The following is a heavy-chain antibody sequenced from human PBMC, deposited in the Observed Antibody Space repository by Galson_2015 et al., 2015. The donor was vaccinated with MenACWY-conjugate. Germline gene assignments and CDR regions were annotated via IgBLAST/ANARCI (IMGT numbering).Heavy chain of an antibody. V-gene: IGHV3-7*03. CDR1: GFTFRNYW. J-gene: IGHJ3*02. CDR2: IKKDGSEK. CDR3: AKVRTGDYYDSVGPGVGAFDI. D-gene: IGHD3-10*01. Sequence: SLRLSCAASGFTFRNYWMTWVRQAPGKGLEWVASIKKDGSEKYYVDSVKGRFTISRDNAKNSMYLEMNSLRVEDTAVYSCAKVRTGDYYDSVGPGVGAFDIWGQGTEVIVSS.